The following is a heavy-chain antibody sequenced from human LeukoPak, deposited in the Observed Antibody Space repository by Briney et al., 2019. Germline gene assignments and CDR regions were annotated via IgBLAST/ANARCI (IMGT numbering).Heavy chain of an antibody. D-gene: IGHD3-22*01. J-gene: IGHJ4*02. Sequence: GGSLRLSCAASGFTFSSYAMSWVRQAPGKGLEWVSAISGSGGSTYYADSVKGRFTISRDNSKNTLYLQMNSLRAEDTAVYYCATGGITSGYFSPFDSWGQGTLVTVSS. CDR1: GFTFSSYA. CDR3: ATGGITSGYFSPFDS. CDR2: ISGSGGST. V-gene: IGHV3-23*01.